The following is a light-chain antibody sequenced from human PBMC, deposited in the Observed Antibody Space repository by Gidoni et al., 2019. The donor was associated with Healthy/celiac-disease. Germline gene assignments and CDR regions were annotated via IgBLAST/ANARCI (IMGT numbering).Light chain of an antibody. V-gene: IGKV4-1*01. CDR3: QQYYSTPPT. CDR1: QSVLYSYNNKNY. Sequence: ILMSPSPDSLSVSLGESATINCTSSQSVLYSYNNKNYLAWYQQKPGQPPKLLIYWASTRETGVPERFSGSGSGTDFTLTISSLQAEDVAVYYCQQYYSTPPTFGQGTKLEIK. CDR2: WAS. J-gene: IGKJ2*01.